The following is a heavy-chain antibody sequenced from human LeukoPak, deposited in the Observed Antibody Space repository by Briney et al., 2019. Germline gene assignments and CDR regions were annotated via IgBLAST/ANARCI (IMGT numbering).Heavy chain of an antibody. CDR3: ARCGGSCYSAFDY. Sequence: RGGSLRLSCAASGFTFSSYIMNWGRQAPGKGLGWVPVIYSGSSTYSADSVKGRFTISRDNSKNTLYLQMNRLRAEDTAVYYCARCGGSCYSAFDYWGQGTLVTVSS. CDR2: IYSGSST. V-gene: IGHV3-66*01. CDR1: GFTFSSYI. J-gene: IGHJ4*02. D-gene: IGHD2-15*01.